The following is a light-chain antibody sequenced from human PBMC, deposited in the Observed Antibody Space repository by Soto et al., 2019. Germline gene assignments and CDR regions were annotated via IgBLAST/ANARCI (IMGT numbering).Light chain of an antibody. CDR2: GNS. CDR1: SSNIGAGYD. J-gene: IGLJ2*01. CDR3: QSYDSSLPDVV. Sequence: QAVVTQPPSVSGAPGQRVTISCTGSSSNIGAGYDVHWYQQLPGTAPKLLIYGNSNRPSGVPDRFSGSKSGTSASLAITGLQAEDEADYYCQSYDSSLPDVVFGGGTKVTVL. V-gene: IGLV1-40*01.